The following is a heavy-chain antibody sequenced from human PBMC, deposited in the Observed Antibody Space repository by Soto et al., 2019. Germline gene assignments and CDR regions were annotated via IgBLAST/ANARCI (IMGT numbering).Heavy chain of an antibody. Sequence: GGSLRLSCAASGFTFSSHTMNWVRQAPGKGLEWISYITSTSSTKNYADSVKGRFTISRDNANNSLYLQMNSLRDEDTAVYYCARRITMVRGPHYYYGMDVWGQGTTVTVSS. CDR3: ARRITMVRGPHYYYGMDV. V-gene: IGHV3-48*02. D-gene: IGHD3-10*01. J-gene: IGHJ6*02. CDR1: GFTFSSHT. CDR2: ITSTSSTK.